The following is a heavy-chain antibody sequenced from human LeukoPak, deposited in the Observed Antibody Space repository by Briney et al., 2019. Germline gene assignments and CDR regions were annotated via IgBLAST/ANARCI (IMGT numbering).Heavy chain of an antibody. Sequence: ASVKVSCKASGYTFTSYGISWVRQAPGQGLEWMGGIIPIFGTANYAQKFQGRVTITADKSTSTAYMELSSLRSEDTAVYYCARERVYCGGDCYSGSEYYYMDVWGKGTTVTVSS. CDR3: ARERVYCGGDCYSGSEYYYMDV. CDR1: GYTFTSYG. CDR2: IIPIFGTA. V-gene: IGHV1-69*06. D-gene: IGHD2-21*02. J-gene: IGHJ6*03.